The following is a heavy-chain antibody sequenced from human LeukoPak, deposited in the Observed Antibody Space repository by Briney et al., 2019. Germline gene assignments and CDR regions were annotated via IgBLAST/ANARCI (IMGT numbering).Heavy chain of an antibody. CDR1: GFTFSNSW. Sequence: GGSLRLSCAASGFTFSNSWMHWVRQAPGKGLVWVSRINSDGSSTSYADSVKGRFTISRDNAKNTLYLQMNSLRAEDTAVYYCARLYSSSWYEDAFDIWGQGTMVTVSS. J-gene: IGHJ3*02. CDR3: ARLYSSSWYEDAFDI. V-gene: IGHV3-74*01. CDR2: INSDGSST. D-gene: IGHD6-13*01.